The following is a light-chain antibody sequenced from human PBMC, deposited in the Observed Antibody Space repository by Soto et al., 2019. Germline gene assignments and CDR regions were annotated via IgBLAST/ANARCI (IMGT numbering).Light chain of an antibody. CDR2: EGT. J-gene: IGLJ2*01. Sequence: ALTQPASVSGSPGQSITISCIETTSDFGTKKFFSWYQQQPGKAPKLIIYEGTKRPSGVSSRFSGSKSGNTASLTVSGLQSDDEADYFCCLYTSFFSFFGGGTKLTVL. CDR3: CLYTSFFSF. V-gene: IGLV2-23*01. CDR1: TSDFGTKKF.